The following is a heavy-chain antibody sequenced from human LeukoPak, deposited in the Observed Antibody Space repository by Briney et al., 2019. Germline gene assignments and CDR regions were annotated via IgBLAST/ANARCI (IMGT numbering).Heavy chain of an antibody. CDR2: IYTSGST. J-gene: IGHJ4*02. CDR1: GGSISSYY. CDR3: ARLVSGFYYFDY. V-gene: IGHV4-4*09. Sequence: SETLSLTCTVSGGSISSYYRSWIRQPPGKGLEWIGYIYTSGSTNYNPSLKSRVTISVDTSKNQFSLKLSSVTAADTAVYYCARLVSGFYYFDYWGQGTLVTVSS. D-gene: IGHD2-8*01.